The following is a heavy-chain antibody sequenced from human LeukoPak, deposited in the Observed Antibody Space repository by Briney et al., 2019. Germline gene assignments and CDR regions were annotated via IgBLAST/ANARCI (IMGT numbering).Heavy chain of an antibody. J-gene: IGHJ6*04. CDR3: AMGYSYSPSDVDV. V-gene: IGHV7-4-1*02. CDR1: GYTFTSYA. D-gene: IGHD5-18*01. Sequence: ASVKVSCKAFGYTFTSYAMNWVRQAPGQGLEWMGWINTNTGNPTYAQGFTGRFVFSLDTSVSTAYLQISSLKAEDTAVYYCAMGYSYSPSDVDVWGKGTTVTVSS. CDR2: INTNTGNP.